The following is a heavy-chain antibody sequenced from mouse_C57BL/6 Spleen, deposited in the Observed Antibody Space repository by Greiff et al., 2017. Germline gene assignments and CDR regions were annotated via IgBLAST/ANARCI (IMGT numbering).Heavy chain of an antibody. CDR1: GFSLTSYG. D-gene: IGHD2-1*01. CDR2: IWSGGST. Sequence: VQLQQSGPGLVQPSQSLSITCTVSGFSLTSYGVHWVRQSPGKGLEWLGVIWSGGSTDYNAAFISRLSISKDNSKSQVFFKMNSLQADDTAIYYCARGANGNPFAYWGQGTLVTVSA. J-gene: IGHJ3*01. V-gene: IGHV2-2*01. CDR3: ARGANGNPFAY.